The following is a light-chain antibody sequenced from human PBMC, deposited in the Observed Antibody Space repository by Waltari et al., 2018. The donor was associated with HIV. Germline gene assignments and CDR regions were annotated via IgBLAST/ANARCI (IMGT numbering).Light chain of an antibody. Sequence: DIVMTQSPDSLAVSLGEWTTISCKSSQSILYSSNNKSYLAWYQQKPGQPPNLLIYWASTRESGVPDRFSGDGSGTNFTLTISSLQAEDVAVYFCQQYYSSPYTFGQGTKVEIK. CDR1: QSILYSSNNKSY. CDR2: WAS. CDR3: QQYYSSPYT. J-gene: IGKJ2*01. V-gene: IGKV4-1*01.